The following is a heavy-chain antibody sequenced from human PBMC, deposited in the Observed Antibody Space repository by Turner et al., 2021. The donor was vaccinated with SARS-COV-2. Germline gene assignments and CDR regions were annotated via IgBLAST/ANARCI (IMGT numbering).Heavy chain of an antibody. Sequence: VQLVESGGVSVQSGVSLRHYCPASGSRVSNAWMSWVRQAPGKGLEWVGRIKRKTDGGKTDYATPVKGRFTISREESKNTLYLQMNSLKTEDTAVYYCTTGKTYYYDSSCYYYSVDYWGQGTLVTVSS. J-gene: IGHJ4*02. CDR3: TTGKTYYYDSSCYYYSVDY. CDR2: IKRKTDGGKT. V-gene: IGHV3-15*01. CDR1: GSRVSNAW. D-gene: IGHD3-22*01.